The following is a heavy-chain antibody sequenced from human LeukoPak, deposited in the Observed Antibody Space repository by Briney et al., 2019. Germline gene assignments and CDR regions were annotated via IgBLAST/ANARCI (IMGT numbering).Heavy chain of an antibody. CDR3: ARDGQWLGLLDY. J-gene: IGHJ4*02. CDR1: GFTFSSYG. CDR2: IWYDGSNK. Sequence: GRSLRLSCAASGFTFSSYGMHWVRQAPGKGLEWVAVIWYDGSNKYYADSVKGRFTISRDNSENTLYLQMNSLRAEDTAVYYCARDGQWLGLLDYWGQGTLITVSS. V-gene: IGHV3-33*01. D-gene: IGHD6-19*01.